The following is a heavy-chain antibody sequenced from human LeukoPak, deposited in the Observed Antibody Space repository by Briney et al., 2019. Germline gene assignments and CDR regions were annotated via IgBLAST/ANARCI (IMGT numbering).Heavy chain of an antibody. D-gene: IGHD3-9*01. V-gene: IGHV3-7*01. CDR3: ARGPRSYYDVLTGYYASLYYYYMDI. CDR1: GFTFRSYW. Sequence: PGGSLRLSCAASGFTFRSYWLSWVRQAPGKGLEWVANINQNGSEKYYVDSVKGRFTISRDNAKNSLYLQMNSLRAEDTAVYYCARGPRSYYDVLTGYYASLYYYYMDIWGKGTTVTVSS. CDR2: INQNGSEK. J-gene: IGHJ6*03.